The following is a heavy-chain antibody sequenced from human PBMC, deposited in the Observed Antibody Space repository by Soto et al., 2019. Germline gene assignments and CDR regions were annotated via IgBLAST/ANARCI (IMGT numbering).Heavy chain of an antibody. CDR3: ARGVAAAGTGYYYYGMDV. V-gene: IGHV1-69*01. J-gene: IGHJ6*02. CDR1: GGTFSSYA. Sequence: QVPLVQSGAEVKKPGSSVKVSCKASGGTFSSYAISWVRQAPGQGLEWMGGIIPIFGTANYAQKFQGRVTITADESTSTAYMELSSLRSEDTAVYYCARGVAAAGTGYYYYGMDVWGQGTTVTVSS. CDR2: IIPIFGTA. D-gene: IGHD6-13*01.